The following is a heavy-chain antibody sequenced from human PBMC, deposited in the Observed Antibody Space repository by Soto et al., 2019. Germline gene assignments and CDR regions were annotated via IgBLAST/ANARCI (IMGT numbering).Heavy chain of an antibody. V-gene: IGHV6-1*01. CDR1: GGSVSSSSAA. Sequence: QALSLTCSISGGSVSSSSAACNLIRHSPSRGLEWLGRTYYRSKWIHEYAVSMESRITINPDTSKNQFSLQLYSVIPEDTAVYYCAGVVWFRGMDVWGQGTPVTVSS. J-gene: IGHJ6*02. D-gene: IGHD3-16*01. CDR3: AGVVWFRGMDV. CDR2: TYYRSKWIH.